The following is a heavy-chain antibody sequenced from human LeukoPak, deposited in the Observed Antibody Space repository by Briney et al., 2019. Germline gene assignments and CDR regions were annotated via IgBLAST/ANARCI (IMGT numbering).Heavy chain of an antibody. Sequence: SQTLSLTCGISGDSVSSNSAAWNWIRQSPSRGLEWLGRTYYGSKWYNDYAESVKSRITINPDTSKNQFSLQLNSVTPEDAAVYYCSRESRSGGYDFPFDYWGQGTLVTVSS. CDR3: SRESRSGGYDFPFDY. CDR1: GDSVSSNSAA. V-gene: IGHV6-1*01. D-gene: IGHD5-12*01. J-gene: IGHJ4*02. CDR2: TYYGSKWYN.